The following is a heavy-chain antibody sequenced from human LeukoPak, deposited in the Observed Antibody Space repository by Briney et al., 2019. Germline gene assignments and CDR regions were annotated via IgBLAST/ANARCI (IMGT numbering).Heavy chain of an antibody. V-gene: IGHV3-7*01. CDR1: GFTFSSYW. Sequence: PGGSLRLSCAASGFTFSSYWMNWARQAPGKGLEWVASINHNGNVNYYVDSVKGRFTISRDNAKNSLYLQMNSLRAEDTAVYYCAREAPTFDYWGQGTLVTVSS. J-gene: IGHJ4*02. CDR2: INHNGNVN. CDR3: AREAPTFDY.